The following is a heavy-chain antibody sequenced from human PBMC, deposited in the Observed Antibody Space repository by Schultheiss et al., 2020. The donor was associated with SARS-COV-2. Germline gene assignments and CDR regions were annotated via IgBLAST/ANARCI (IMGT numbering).Heavy chain of an antibody. D-gene: IGHD6-13*01. Sequence: SETLSLTCTVSGGSISSYYWSWIRQPAGKGLEWIGRIYTSGSTNYNPSLKSRVTISVDTSKNQFSLKLSSVTAADTAVYYCARAYSSSWYVYYYGMDVWGQGTTVTVSS. CDR2: IYTSGST. V-gene: IGHV4-4*07. CDR1: GGSISSYY. CDR3: ARAYSSSWYVYYYGMDV. J-gene: IGHJ6*02.